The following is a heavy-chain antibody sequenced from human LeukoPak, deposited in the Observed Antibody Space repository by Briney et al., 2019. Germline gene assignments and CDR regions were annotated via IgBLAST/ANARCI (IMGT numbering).Heavy chain of an antibody. CDR1: GYTFTSYY. CDR3: ARVGDGLNDGFDI. V-gene: IGHV1-2*06. CDR2: INPNTGGT. Sequence: ASVKVSCKASGYTFTSYYMNWVRQAPGQGLEWMGRINPNTGGTNYAQNFQGSVTMTRDTPITTVYMELSRLRSDDTAVYYCARVGDGLNDGFDIWGQGTMVTVSS. D-gene: IGHD5-24*01. J-gene: IGHJ3*02.